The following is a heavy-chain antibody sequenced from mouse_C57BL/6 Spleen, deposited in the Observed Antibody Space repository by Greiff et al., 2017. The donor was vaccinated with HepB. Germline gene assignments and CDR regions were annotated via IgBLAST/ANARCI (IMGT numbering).Heavy chain of an antibody. CDR2: ISNGGGST. V-gene: IGHV5-12*01. CDR3: ARRGRENYAMDY. D-gene: IGHD3-3*01. CDR1: GFTFSDYY. Sequence: EVKLVESGGGLVQPGGSLKLSCAASGFTFSDYYMYWVRQTPEKRLEWVAYISNGGGSTYYPDTVKGRFTISRDNAKNTLYLQMSRLKSEDTAMYYCARRGRENYAMDYWGQGTSVTVSS. J-gene: IGHJ4*01.